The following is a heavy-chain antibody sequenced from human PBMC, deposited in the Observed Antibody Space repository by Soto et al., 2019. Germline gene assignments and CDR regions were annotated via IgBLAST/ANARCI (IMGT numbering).Heavy chain of an antibody. CDR2: ISGSGGST. CDR1: GFTFSSYA. V-gene: IGHV3-23*01. Sequence: GGSLRLSCAASGFTFSSYAMSWVRQAPGKGLEWVSAISGSGGSTYYADSVKGRFTISRDNSKNTLYLQMNSLRAEDTAVYYCAKATVRFLEWPGDYYYMDVWGKGTTVTVSS. D-gene: IGHD3-3*01. J-gene: IGHJ6*03. CDR3: AKATVRFLEWPGDYYYMDV.